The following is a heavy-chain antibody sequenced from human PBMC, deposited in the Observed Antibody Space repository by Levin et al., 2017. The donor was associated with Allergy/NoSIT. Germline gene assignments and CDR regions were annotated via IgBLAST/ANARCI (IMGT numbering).Heavy chain of an antibody. CDR1: GGSISSYY. Sequence: PSETLSLTCTVSGGSISSYYWSWIRQPPGKGLEWIGYIYYSGSTNYNPSLKSRVTISIDTSKNQFSLKLSSVTAADTAVYYCARHLTDASGRGLWLSFAFDSWGQGTKVTVSS. D-gene: IGHD3-10*01. J-gene: IGHJ3*02. CDR2: IYYSGST. CDR3: ARHLTDASGRGLWLSFAFDS. V-gene: IGHV4-59*08.